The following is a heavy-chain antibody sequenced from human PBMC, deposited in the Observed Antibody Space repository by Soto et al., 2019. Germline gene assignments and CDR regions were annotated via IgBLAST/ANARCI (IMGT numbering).Heavy chain of an antibody. CDR2: IKSKTDGGTT. D-gene: IGHD3-22*01. Sequence: GGSLRLSCAASGFTFSDAWVSWVRQAPEKGLEGVGRIKSKTDGGTTDYAEPVKGRFAISRDDSNNMVYLQMNSLKIEDTAVYYCTTDSYSTIIIVRFDYWGHGTLVTVSS. V-gene: IGHV3-15*07. CDR3: TTDSYSTIIIVRFDY. CDR1: GFTFSDAW. J-gene: IGHJ4*01.